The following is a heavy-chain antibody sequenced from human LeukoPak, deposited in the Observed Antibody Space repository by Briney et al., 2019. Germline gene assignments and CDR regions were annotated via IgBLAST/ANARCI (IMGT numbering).Heavy chain of an antibody. V-gene: IGHV3-23*01. CDR2: ISVSGDRT. CDR3: AKDGYSGSYSYMDV. Sequence: SGGSLRLSCAASGFTFSSYAMTWVRQAPGKGLEWLSVISVSGDRTYYADSVKGRFAISRDNSKNTLYLQMNSLRAEDTAVYYCAKDGYSGSYSYMDVWGKGTTVTVSS. CDR1: GFTFSSYA. J-gene: IGHJ6*03. D-gene: IGHD1-26*01.